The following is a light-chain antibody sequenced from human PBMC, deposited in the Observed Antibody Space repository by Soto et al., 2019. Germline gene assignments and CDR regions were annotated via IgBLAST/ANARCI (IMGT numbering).Light chain of an antibody. CDR3: QQRSNGLFT. V-gene: IGKV3-11*01. CDR1: QSVSSY. CDR2: DAS. J-gene: IGKJ4*01. Sequence: EIVLTQSPATLSLSPGERATLSCRASQSVSSYLAWYQQKPGQAPRLLIYDASNRATGIPARFSGSGSGTDFSLPISSLEPEDFAVYYCQQRSNGLFTFGGGTKVEIK.